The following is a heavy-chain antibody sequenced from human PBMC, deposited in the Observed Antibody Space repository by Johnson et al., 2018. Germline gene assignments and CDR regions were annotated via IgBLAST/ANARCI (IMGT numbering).Heavy chain of an antibody. CDR1: GGSISSYY. Sequence: QVQLQESGPGLVKPSETLSLTCTVSGGSISSYYWSWIRQPPGKGLEWIGYIYYSGSTNYNPSLKSRVTISVDTSKNQFSLKLRSVTAADTAVYYCARGVITFVDIWGKGTMVTVSS. J-gene: IGHJ3*02. D-gene: IGHD3-16*01. V-gene: IGHV4-59*01. CDR3: ARGVITFVDI. CDR2: IYYSGST.